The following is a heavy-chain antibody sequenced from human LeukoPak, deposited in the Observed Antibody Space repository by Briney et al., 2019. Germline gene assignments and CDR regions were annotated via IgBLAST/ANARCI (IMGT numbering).Heavy chain of an antibody. CDR2: IYYSGST. Sequence: SETLSLTCTVSGGSISSYYWSWIRQPPGKGLEWIGYIYYSGSTNYNPSLKSRVTISVDTSKNQFSLKLSSVTAADTAVYYCARVRSGWRSLQNFDYWGQGTLVTVSS. V-gene: IGHV4-59*01. D-gene: IGHD6-19*01. CDR3: ARVRSGWRSLQNFDY. CDR1: GGSISSYY. J-gene: IGHJ4*02.